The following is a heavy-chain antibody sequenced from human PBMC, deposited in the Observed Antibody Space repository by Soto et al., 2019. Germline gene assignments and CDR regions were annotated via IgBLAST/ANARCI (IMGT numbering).Heavy chain of an antibody. CDR2: IYYSGST. Sequence: SEPLSLTCTVSGGSISSGGYYWSWIRQHPGKGLEWIGYIYYSGSTYYNPSLKSRVTISVDTSKNQFSLKLSSVTAADTAVYYCARDLAGPFTVTYGMDVWGQGTTVTVSS. CDR3: ARDLAGPFTVTYGMDV. J-gene: IGHJ6*02. V-gene: IGHV4-31*03. D-gene: IGHD4-4*01. CDR1: GGSISSGGYY.